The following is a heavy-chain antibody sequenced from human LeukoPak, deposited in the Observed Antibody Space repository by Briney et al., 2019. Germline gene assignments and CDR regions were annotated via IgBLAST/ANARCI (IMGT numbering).Heavy chain of an antibody. Sequence: ASVKVSCMASVYAFTGYYMHWVRQAPGQGLEWMGRINPNSGGTNCAQKFQGRVTMTRDTSISTAYMELSRLRSDDTAVYYCAREDQGKYDYWGQGTLVTVSS. CDR1: VYAFTGYY. V-gene: IGHV1-2*06. CDR3: AREDQGKYDY. D-gene: IGHD3-10*01. CDR2: INPNSGGT. J-gene: IGHJ4*02.